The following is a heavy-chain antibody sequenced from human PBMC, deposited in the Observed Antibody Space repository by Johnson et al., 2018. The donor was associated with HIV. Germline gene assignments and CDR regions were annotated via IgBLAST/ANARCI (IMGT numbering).Heavy chain of an antibody. CDR2: ISGSGGST. V-gene: IGHV3-23*04. D-gene: IGHD6-6*01. J-gene: IGHJ3*02. CDR3: AKDQFPAYSNSLFPDAFDI. CDR1: GIIVTGNS. Sequence: VQLVESGGGLVQPGGSLRLSCAASGIIVTGNSMSWVRQAPGKGLEWVSAISGSGGSTYYADSVKGRFTISRDNSKNTLYLQMNSLRAEDTAVYYCAKDQFPAYSNSLFPDAFDIWGQGTMVTVSS.